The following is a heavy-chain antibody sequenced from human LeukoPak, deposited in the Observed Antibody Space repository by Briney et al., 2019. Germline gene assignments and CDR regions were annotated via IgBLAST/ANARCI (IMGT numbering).Heavy chain of an antibody. Sequence: GGSLRLSCAASGFTFSSYWMHWVRQAPGKGLMWVSRINIGVSDTLYADSVKGRFTISRDNAKNTLYLQMNSLRAEDTAVYYCARGMAPVTGPFDSWGQGTLVTVYS. D-gene: IGHD2-21*02. CDR3: ARGMAPVTGPFDS. CDR2: INIGVSDT. V-gene: IGHV3-74*01. J-gene: IGHJ4*02. CDR1: GFTFSSYW.